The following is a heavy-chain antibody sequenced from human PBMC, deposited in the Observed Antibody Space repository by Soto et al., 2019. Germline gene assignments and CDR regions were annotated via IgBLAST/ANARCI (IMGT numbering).Heavy chain of an antibody. Sequence: GASVKVSCKASGYTFTSYYMHWVRQAPGQGLEWMGIINPSGGSTSYAQKFQGRVTMTRDTSTSTVYMELSSLRSEDTAVYYCASQSQPTVTTYYYYYYGMDVWGQGTTVTVSS. CDR1: GYTFTSYY. CDR2: INPSGGST. CDR3: ASQSQPTVTTYYYYYYGMDV. J-gene: IGHJ6*02. V-gene: IGHV1-46*01. D-gene: IGHD4-17*01.